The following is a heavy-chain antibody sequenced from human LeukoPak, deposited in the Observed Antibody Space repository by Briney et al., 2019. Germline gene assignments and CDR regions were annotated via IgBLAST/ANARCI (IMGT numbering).Heavy chain of an antibody. J-gene: IGHJ4*02. CDR2: ISYDGSNK. CDR1: GFTFSNYG. CDR3: AKDYEAGS. Sequence: PGRSLRLSCAASGFTFSNYGMHWVRQAPGKGLEWVAVISYDGSNKYYADSVKGRFTISRDNSKNTLYPQMNSLRAEDTAVYYCAKDYEAGSWGQGTLVTVSS. V-gene: IGHV3-30*18. D-gene: IGHD3-10*01.